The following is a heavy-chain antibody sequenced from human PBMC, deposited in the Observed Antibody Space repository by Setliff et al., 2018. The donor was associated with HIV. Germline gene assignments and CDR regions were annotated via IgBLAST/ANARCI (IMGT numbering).Heavy chain of an antibody. Sequence: SETLSLTCTVYGGSIYSGGYFWSWIRQPPGKGLEWNESIYYSGNTNYNPSLKSRVTISVDTSKNQFSLKLSSVTAADTDVYYCARDPHNYGGSGYRRTWYFDLWGRGSLVTVSS. D-gene: IGHD3-22*01. CDR1: GGSIYSGGYF. CDR3: ARDPHNYGGSGYRRTWYFDL. CDR2: IYYSGNT. J-gene: IGHJ2*01. V-gene: IGHV4-31*03.